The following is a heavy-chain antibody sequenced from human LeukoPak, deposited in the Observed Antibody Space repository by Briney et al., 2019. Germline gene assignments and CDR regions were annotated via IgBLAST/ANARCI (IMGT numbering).Heavy chain of an antibody. CDR1: GFIFRNYA. V-gene: IGHV3-30*04. J-gene: IGHJ4*02. CDR3: VRQDCGGGSCYLDY. CDR2: ISFDGSNE. Sequence: PGGSLRLSCAASGFIFRNYAMHWVRQAPGKGLDWVAVISFDGSNEYYADSVKGRFTISRDNSKSTLHLQMNSLRTEDTAVYYCVRQDCGGGSCYLDYWGQGTLVTVSS. D-gene: IGHD2-15*01.